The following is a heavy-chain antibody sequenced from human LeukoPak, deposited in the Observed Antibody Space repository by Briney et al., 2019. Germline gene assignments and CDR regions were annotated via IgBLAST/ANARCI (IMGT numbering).Heavy chain of an antibody. V-gene: IGHV4-34*01. CDR1: GGSFSGYY. CDR2: INHSGST. J-gene: IGHJ4*02. D-gene: IGHD6-19*01. Sequence: SETLSLTCAVYGGSFSGYYWSWIRQPPGKGLEWIGEINHSGSTNYNPFLKSRVTISVDTSKNQFSLKLSSVTAADTAVYYCASRIVSGWYNYWGQGTLVTVSS. CDR3: ASRIVSGWYNY.